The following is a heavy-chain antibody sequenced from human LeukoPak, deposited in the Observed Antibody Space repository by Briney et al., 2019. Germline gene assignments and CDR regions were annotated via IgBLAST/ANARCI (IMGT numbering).Heavy chain of an antibody. CDR3: ARSGGYSYGPTLDY. CDR1: GGPISGYY. Sequence: SETLSLTCTVSGGPISGYYWYWIRQSPGKGLEWIGYVSYSGSTNYNPSLKSRVTMSIDTSNNQASLNLRSVAAADTAVYYCARSGGYSYGPTLDYWGQGTLVTVSS. D-gene: IGHD5-18*01. J-gene: IGHJ4*02. V-gene: IGHV4-59*01. CDR2: VSYSGST.